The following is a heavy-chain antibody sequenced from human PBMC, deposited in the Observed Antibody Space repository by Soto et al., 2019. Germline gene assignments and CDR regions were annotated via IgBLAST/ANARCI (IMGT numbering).Heavy chain of an antibody. CDR2: IIPIFGTA. Sequence: SVKVSCKASGGTFSSYAISWVRQAPGQGLEWMGGIIPIFGTANYAQKFQGRVTITADESTSTAYMELSSLRSEDTAVYYCATAALGYGDYYYGMDVWGQGTTVTVSS. CDR1: GGTFSSYA. J-gene: IGHJ6*02. CDR3: ATAALGYGDYYYGMDV. V-gene: IGHV1-69*13. D-gene: IGHD4-17*01.